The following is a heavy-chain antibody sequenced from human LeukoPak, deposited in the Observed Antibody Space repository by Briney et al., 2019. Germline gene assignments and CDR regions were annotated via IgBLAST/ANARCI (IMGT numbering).Heavy chain of an antibody. Sequence: GGSLRLSCAASGFTFSTDAMNWVRQAPGKGLEWVSYISNSGGTIYYGDSVKGRFTISGNNAKNSLYLQMNSLRAEDTAVYYCARGYYAFDYWGQGTLVTVSS. D-gene: IGHD2-2*01. J-gene: IGHJ4*02. CDR3: ARGYYAFDY. V-gene: IGHV3-48*01. CDR1: GFTFSTDA. CDR2: ISNSGGTI.